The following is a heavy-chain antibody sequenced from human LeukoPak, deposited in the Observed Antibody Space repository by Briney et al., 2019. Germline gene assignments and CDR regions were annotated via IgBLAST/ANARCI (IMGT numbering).Heavy chain of an antibody. Sequence: PGGSLRLSCAASGFTFSNYAMVWVRRAPGKGLEAVSSISGNGYNTYYSDSVKGRFTISRDNSKNTLFLQMNSLRAEDTALYYCAQISCPGVSCPSYYYGMGVWGQGTTVTVSS. CDR3: AQISCPGVSCPSYYYGMGV. CDR1: GFTFSNYA. D-gene: IGHD2-8*02. V-gene: IGHV3-23*01. CDR2: ISGNGYNT. J-gene: IGHJ6*02.